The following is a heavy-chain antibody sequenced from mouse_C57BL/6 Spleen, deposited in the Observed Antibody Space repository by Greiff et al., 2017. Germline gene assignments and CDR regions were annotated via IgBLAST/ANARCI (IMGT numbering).Heavy chain of an antibody. V-gene: IGHV1-55*01. CDR1: GYTFTSYW. CDR2: IYPGSGST. J-gene: IGHJ4*01. CDR3: ARADYYGSSYEGDYAMDY. Sequence: QVQLQQSGAELVKPGASVKMSCKASGYTFTSYWITWVKQRPGQGLEWIGDIYPGSGSTNYNEKFKSKATLTVDTSSSTAYMQLSRLTSEDSAVYYCARADYYGSSYEGDYAMDYWGQGTSVTVSS. D-gene: IGHD1-1*01.